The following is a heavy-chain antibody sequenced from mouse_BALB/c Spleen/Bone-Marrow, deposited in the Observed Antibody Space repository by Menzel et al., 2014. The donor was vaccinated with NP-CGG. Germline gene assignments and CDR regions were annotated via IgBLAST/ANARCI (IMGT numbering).Heavy chain of an antibody. D-gene: IGHD2-1*01. CDR1: GYTFTDYY. CDR2: IYPGSGNT. J-gene: IGHJ3*01. V-gene: IGHV1-77*01. CDR3: ARDHYGNYEGFDY. Sequence: QVQLQQSGAELARPGISVKLSCKASGYTFTDYYINWVKQRTGQGLEWIGEIYPGSGNTYYNEKFKGKATLTADKSSSTVNIHLSSLTSEDSAVYFCARDHYGNYEGFDYWGQGTLVTVSA.